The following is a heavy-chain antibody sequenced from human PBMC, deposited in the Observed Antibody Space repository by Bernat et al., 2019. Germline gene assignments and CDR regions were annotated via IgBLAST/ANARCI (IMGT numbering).Heavy chain of an antibody. CDR1: GFTFSSYG. V-gene: IGHV3-33*01. Sequence: QVQLLESGGGVVQPGRSLRLSCAASGFTFSSYGMHWVRQAPGKGLEWVAVIWYDGSNKYYADSVKGRFTISRDNSKNTLYLQMNSLRADDTAVYYCAREVPLSGYDLWQAFDILGQGTFFTVTS. CDR3: AREVPLSGYDLWQAFDI. D-gene: IGHD5-12*01. CDR2: IWYDGSNK. J-gene: IGHJ3*02.